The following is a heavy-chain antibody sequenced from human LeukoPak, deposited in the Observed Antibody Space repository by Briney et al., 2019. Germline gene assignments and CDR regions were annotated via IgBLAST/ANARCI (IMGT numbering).Heavy chain of an antibody. Sequence: PSETLSLTCTVFGGSISSYYWSWIRQPPGKGLEWIGYIYYSGSTNYNPSLKSRVTISVDTSKNQFSLKLSSVTAADTAVYYCARDYDILTGSRYFDLWGRGTLVTVSS. CDR1: GGSISSYY. D-gene: IGHD3-9*01. CDR3: ARDYDILTGSRYFDL. J-gene: IGHJ2*01. V-gene: IGHV4-59*01. CDR2: IYYSGST.